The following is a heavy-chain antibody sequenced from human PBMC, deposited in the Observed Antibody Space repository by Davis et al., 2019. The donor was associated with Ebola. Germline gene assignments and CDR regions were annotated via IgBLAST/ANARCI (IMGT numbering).Heavy chain of an antibody. CDR2: INRSGST. V-gene: IGHV4-34*01. CDR1: GGSFSGYY. D-gene: IGHD3-16*02. Sequence: MPSETLSLTCAVYGGSFSGYYWSWIRHLPGKGLGWAGEINRSGSTNYNPSLKSRVTISIDTSKNQFSLKLSSVTAADTAVYYCARRRVIPRPDARALDPWGQGTLVTVSS. J-gene: IGHJ5*02. CDR3: ARRRVIPRPDARALDP.